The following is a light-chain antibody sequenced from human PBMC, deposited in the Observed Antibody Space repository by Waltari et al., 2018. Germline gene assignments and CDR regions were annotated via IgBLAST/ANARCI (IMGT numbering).Light chain of an antibody. CDR1: YSDVGAYNY. CDR3: CAYTTSGTYV. J-gene: IGLJ1*01. CDR2: NVS. V-gene: IGLV2-14*03. Sequence: QSALTQPASVSGSPGQSITISCTGTYSDVGAYNYVPWYQQTPGQAPKLILYNVSKRPSGVSTRFPGSKSGNTASLTISGLQAEDGADYYCCAYTTSGTYVVGTETRVTVL.